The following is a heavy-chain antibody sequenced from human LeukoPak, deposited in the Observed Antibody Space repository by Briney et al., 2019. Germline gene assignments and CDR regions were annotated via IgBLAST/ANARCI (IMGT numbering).Heavy chain of an antibody. CDR2: TYYRSKWYN. CDR3: ARGEGAAMAQD. V-gene: IGHV6-1*01. CDR1: GDIVSSNSAA. D-gene: IGHD6-25*01. Sequence: SQTLSLTCAISGDIVSSNSAAWHWIRQSPSRGLEWLGRTYYRSKWYNDYAVSVKSRITINPDTSKNQFSLQLNSVTPEDTAVYYCARGEGAAMAQDWGQGTLVTVSS. J-gene: IGHJ4*02.